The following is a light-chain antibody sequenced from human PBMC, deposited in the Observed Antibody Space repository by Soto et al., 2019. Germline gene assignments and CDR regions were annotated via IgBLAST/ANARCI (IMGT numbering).Light chain of an antibody. CDR1: SSDVGGYNY. V-gene: IGLV2-14*01. Sequence: QSALTQPASVSGSPGQSITISCTGTSSDVGGYNYVSWYQQHPGKAPKLMIYDVSNRPSGVSNRFSGSKSGNTASLTISGLQAEDGADYYGCSYTSSYTLVFGGGTKVTVL. J-gene: IGLJ2*01. CDR2: DVS. CDR3: CSYTSSYTLV.